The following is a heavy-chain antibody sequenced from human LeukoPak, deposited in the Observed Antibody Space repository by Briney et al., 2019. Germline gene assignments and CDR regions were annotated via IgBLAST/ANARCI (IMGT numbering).Heavy chain of an antibody. J-gene: IGHJ6*02. V-gene: IGHV4-59*01. D-gene: IGHD3-10*01. CDR1: GGSISGYF. CDR3: ARDRASDYGSGYYYGMDV. Sequence: SETLSLTCTVSGGSISGYFWTWIRQPPGKGLEWIGYIYDSGSTNYNPSLKSRVTISVDTSKNQFSLKLSSVTAADTAVYYCARDRASDYGSGYYYGMDVWGQGTTVTVSS. CDR2: IYDSGST.